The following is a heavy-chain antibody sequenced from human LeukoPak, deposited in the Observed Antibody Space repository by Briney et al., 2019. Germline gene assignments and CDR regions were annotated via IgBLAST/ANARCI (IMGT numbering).Heavy chain of an antibody. V-gene: IGHV4-34*01. D-gene: IGHD6-13*01. Sequence: SETLSLTCAIYGGSFSGYYWSWIRQPPEKGLEWIGEINHSGSTNYNPSLKSRVTISVDTSKNQFSLKLSSVTAADTAVYYCARHLLIATAGEFDYWGQGTLVTVSS. CDR3: ARHLLIATAGEFDY. CDR1: GGSFSGYY. CDR2: INHSGST. J-gene: IGHJ4*02.